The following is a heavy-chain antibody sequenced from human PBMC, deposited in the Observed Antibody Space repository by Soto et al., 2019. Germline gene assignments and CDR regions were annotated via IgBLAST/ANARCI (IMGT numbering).Heavy chain of an antibody. V-gene: IGHV3-23*01. CDR1: GFTLSNYA. CDR2: ITKSGGSA. D-gene: IGHD2-15*01. Sequence: GGSLRLSCVASGFTLSNYAMTWVRQAPGMGLQWVSGITKSGGSAYYAESVKGRFTISRDNSENTLYLHMNSLRAEDAAIYYCARAFTPDYWGQGTLVTVSS. CDR3: ARAFTPDY. J-gene: IGHJ4*02.